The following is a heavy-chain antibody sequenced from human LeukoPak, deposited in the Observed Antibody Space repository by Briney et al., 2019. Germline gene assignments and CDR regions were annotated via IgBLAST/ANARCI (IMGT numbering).Heavy chain of an antibody. J-gene: IGHJ3*02. CDR1: GGSISSYY. Sequence: PSETLSLTCTVSGGSISSYYWSWIRQPAGKGLEWIGRIYTSGSTNYNPSLKSRVTMSVDTSKNQFSLKLSSVTAEDTAVYYCAREMGYDYVLSDAFDIWGQGTMVTVSS. D-gene: IGHD3-16*01. V-gene: IGHV4-4*07. CDR2: IYTSGST. CDR3: AREMGYDYVLSDAFDI.